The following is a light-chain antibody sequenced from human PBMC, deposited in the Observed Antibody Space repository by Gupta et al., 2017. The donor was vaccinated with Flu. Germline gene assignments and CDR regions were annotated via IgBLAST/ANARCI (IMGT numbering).Light chain of an antibody. Sequence: GTLCLSPGEGGTLSCGASQSVSRNYLAWYQQKPGQAPRLLIYGASSRAAGFPDRFSGSGSGTEFTLTISRLEREDFAVYYCQQNGSSPITFGQGTKVEIK. CDR1: QSVSRNY. CDR2: GAS. J-gene: IGKJ2*01. V-gene: IGKV3-20*01. CDR3: QQNGSSPIT.